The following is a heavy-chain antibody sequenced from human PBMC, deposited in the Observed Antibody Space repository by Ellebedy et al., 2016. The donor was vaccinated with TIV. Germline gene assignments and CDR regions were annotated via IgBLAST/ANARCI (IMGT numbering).Heavy chain of an antibody. V-gene: IGHV3-30*03. J-gene: IGHJ4*02. D-gene: IGHD6-19*01. CDR1: GFTFSSYG. Sequence: GESLKISXAASGFTFSSYGMHWVRQAPGKGLEWVAVISYDGSNKYYADSVKGRFTISRDNSKNTLYLQMNSLRSEDTAVYYCARDRDSSGWYRPLDYWGQGTLVTVSS. CDR3: ARDRDSSGWYRPLDY. CDR2: ISYDGSNK.